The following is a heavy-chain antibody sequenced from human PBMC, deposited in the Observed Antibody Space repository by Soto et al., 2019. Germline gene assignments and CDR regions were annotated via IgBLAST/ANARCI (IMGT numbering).Heavy chain of an antibody. CDR1: GGTFSTYA. D-gene: IGHD1-1*01. Sequence: QVQLVQSGAEVKKPGSSVKVSCKCSGGTFSTYAVSWVRQSPGHGLEWMGGIVPFFGTTNYAQKFQGRLTITADESTSQAYMELNHLTAADTAVYFCGRAAQTRNNWNDLGNGFDPWGQGTLVTVSS. J-gene: IGHJ5*02. CDR3: GRAAQTRNNWNDLGNGFDP. V-gene: IGHV1-69*01. CDR2: IVPFFGTT.